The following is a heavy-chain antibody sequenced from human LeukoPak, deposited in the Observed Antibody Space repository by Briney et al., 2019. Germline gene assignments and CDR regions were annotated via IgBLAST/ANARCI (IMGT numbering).Heavy chain of an antibody. CDR1: GYTFTDYY. V-gene: IGHV1-46*01. CDR2: IMPGGGST. D-gene: IGHD6-19*01. Sequence: ASVKVSCKASGYTFTDYYMHWVRQAPGQGLEWMGIIMPGGGSTSYAEKFQGRVTMTRDASTSTVYLDLSSLRSEDTAVYYCASRTAVAASEWFDPWGQGTLVTVSS. J-gene: IGHJ5*02. CDR3: ASRTAVAASEWFDP.